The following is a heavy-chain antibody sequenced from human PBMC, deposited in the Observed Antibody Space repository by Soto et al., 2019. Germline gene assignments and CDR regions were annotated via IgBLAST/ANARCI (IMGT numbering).Heavy chain of an antibody. CDR2: INHSGST. Sequence: QVQLQQWGAGLLKPSETLSLTCAVYGGSFSGYYWSWIRQPPGKGLEWIGEINHSGSTNYNPSLKSRVTISVDTSKNQFSPKLSSVTAADTAVYYCARQPSTVVTPGAFDYWGQGTLVTVSS. V-gene: IGHV4-34*01. D-gene: IGHD2-21*02. CDR3: ARQPSTVVTPGAFDY. CDR1: GGSFSGYY. J-gene: IGHJ4*02.